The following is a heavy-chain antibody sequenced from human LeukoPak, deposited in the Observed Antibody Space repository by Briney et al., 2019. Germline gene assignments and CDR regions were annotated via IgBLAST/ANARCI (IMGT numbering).Heavy chain of an antibody. J-gene: IGHJ4*02. CDR1: GGSFSGYY. CDR3: ATDRDFWRGYRLFEY. V-gene: IGHV4-34*01. Sequence: PSETLSLTCAVYGGSFSGYYWSWIRQPPGKGLEWIGEINHSGSTNYNPSLKSRVTMSLDTSKNQLSLKLSSVTAADTAVYFCATDRDFWRGYRLFEYWGQGTLVTVSS. CDR2: INHSGST. D-gene: IGHD3-3*01.